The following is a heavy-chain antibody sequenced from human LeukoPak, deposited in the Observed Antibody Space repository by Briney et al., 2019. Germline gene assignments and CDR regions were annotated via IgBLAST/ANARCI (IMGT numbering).Heavy chain of an antibody. J-gene: IGHJ4*02. CDR3: ARDLSTLAAAIYPPGHQYFDY. V-gene: IGHV4-39*07. D-gene: IGHD2-2*02. CDR1: GGSISSSSYY. CDR2: IYYSGST. Sequence: SETLSLTCTVSGGSISSSSYYWGWIPQPPGKGLEWIGWIYYSGSTYYNPSLKIRVTISVDPSKNQFSLKLSSVTAADKAVYYCARDLSTLAAAIYPPGHQYFDYWGQGTLVTVSS.